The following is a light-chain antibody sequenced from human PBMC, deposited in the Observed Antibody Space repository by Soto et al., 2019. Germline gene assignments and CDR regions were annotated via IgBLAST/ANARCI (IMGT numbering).Light chain of an antibody. CDR2: EDN. V-gene: IGLV6-57*04. Sequence: FMLTQPHSVSESPGKTVTISCTRSSGSIASNCVQWYQQRPGSAPTTVIYEDNQRPSGVPDRFSGSIDSSSNSASLTISGLKTEDEADYYCQSYDGAWVFGGGTKVTVL. J-gene: IGLJ3*02. CDR1: SGSIASNC. CDR3: QSYDGAWV.